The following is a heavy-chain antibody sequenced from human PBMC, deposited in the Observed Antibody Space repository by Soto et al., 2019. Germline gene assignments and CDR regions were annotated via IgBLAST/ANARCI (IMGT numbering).Heavy chain of an antibody. Sequence: ASVKVSCKASGYTFTSYDISWVRQAPEQRLEWMGWINAGNGNTKYSQKFQGRVTITRDTSASTAYMELSSLRSEDTAVYYCARSIAVAAPDYWGQGTLVTVSS. D-gene: IGHD6-19*01. CDR2: INAGNGNT. CDR1: GYTFTSYD. V-gene: IGHV1-3*01. CDR3: ARSIAVAAPDY. J-gene: IGHJ4*02.